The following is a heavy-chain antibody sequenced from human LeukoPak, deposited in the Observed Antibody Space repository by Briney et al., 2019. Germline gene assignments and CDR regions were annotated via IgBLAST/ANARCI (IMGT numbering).Heavy chain of an antibody. CDR3: ARLRFGELGDWFDP. D-gene: IGHD3-10*01. CDR2: ISGSGGST. CDR1: GFTFSSYA. V-gene: IGHV3-23*01. J-gene: IGHJ5*02. Sequence: GGSLRLSCAASGFTFSSYAMSWVRQAPGKGLEWVSAISGSGGSTYYADSVKGRFNISRDNSKNTLYLQMNSLRAEDTAVYYCARLRFGELGDWFDPWGQGTLVTVSS.